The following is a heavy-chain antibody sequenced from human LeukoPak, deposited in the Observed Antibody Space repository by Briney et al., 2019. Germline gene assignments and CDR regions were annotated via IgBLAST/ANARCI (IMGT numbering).Heavy chain of an antibody. CDR2: IYYSGST. J-gene: IGHJ4*02. Sequence: GSLRLSCAASAFTFSSYGMSWIRQPPGKGLEWIGYIYYSGSTNYNPSLKSRVTISVDTSKNQFSLKLSSVTAADTAVYYCARRRITMIVVVITKPSYFDYWGQGTLVTVSS. CDR3: ARRRITMIVVVITKPSYFDY. D-gene: IGHD3-22*01. V-gene: IGHV4-59*12. CDR1: AFTFSSYG.